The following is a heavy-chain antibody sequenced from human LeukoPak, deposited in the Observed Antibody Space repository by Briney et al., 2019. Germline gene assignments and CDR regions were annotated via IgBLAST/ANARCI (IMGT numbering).Heavy chain of an antibody. CDR1: GFIFSSYS. V-gene: IGHV3-21*01. CDR2: ISSSSSYI. D-gene: IGHD3-16*01. Sequence: GGSLRLSCAASGFIFSSYSMNWVRQAPGKGLEWVSSISSSSSYIYYADSVKGRFTISRDNAKNSLYLQMNSLRAEDTAVYYCARAFNPLGTFSPHDYWGQGTLVTVSS. J-gene: IGHJ4*02. CDR3: ARAFNPLGTFSPHDY.